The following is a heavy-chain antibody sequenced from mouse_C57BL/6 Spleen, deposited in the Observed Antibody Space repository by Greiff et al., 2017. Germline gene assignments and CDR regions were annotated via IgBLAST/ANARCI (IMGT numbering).Heavy chain of an antibody. Sequence: VKLQESGAELVKPGASVKISCKASGYAFSSYWMNWVKQRPGKGLEWIGQIYPGDGDTNYNGKFKGKATLTADKSSSTAYMQLSSLTSEDSAVYFCAREGDGYYPAWFAYWGQGTLVTVSA. CDR2: IYPGDGDT. J-gene: IGHJ3*01. D-gene: IGHD2-3*01. CDR3: AREGDGYYPAWFAY. V-gene: IGHV1-80*01. CDR1: GYAFSSYW.